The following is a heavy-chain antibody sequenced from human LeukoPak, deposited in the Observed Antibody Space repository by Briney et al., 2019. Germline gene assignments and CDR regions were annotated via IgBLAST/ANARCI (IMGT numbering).Heavy chain of an antibody. CDR3: TRTRGCSSTSCYADY. CDR2: ISGSGDST. J-gene: IGHJ4*02. CDR1: GFTFSNYA. D-gene: IGHD2-2*01. V-gene: IGHV3-23*01. Sequence: GGSLRLSCEASGFTFSNYAMTWVRQAPGKGLEWVSGISGSGDSTYYADSVKGQFTISRDNSKNTLYLQMNSLRAEDTAVYSCTRTRGCSSTSCYADYWGQGTLVTVSS.